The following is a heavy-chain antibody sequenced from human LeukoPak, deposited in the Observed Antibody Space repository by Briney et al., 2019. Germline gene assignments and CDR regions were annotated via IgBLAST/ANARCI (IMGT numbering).Heavy chain of an antibody. J-gene: IGHJ4*02. CDR3: AKVTGCSGGSCYSNYFDY. D-gene: IGHD2-15*01. CDR1: GFTFDDYA. CDR2: ISWNSGSI. V-gene: IGHV3-9*01. Sequence: PGGSLRLSCAASGFTFDDYAMHWVRQAPGKGLEWVSGISWNSGSIGYADSVKGRFTISRDNAKNSLYLQMNSLRAEDTALYYCAKVTGCSGGSCYSNYFDYWGQGTLVTVSS.